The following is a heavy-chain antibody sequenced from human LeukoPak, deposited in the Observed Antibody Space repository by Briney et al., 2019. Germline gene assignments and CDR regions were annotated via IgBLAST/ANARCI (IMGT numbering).Heavy chain of an antibody. CDR1: GYTFTTFG. V-gene: IGHV1-18*01. D-gene: IGHD2-2*01. CDR2: ISAYTGKT. CDR3: ARVASTTCDCPDYFDY. J-gene: IGHJ4*02. Sequence: ASVKVSCKASGYTFTTFGITWVRQAPGQGLEWMGWISAYTGKTNSAPKFPGGGTMTTDTSKSTANMELRSLTSDDTAVYYCARVASTTCDCPDYFDYWGQGTLVTVSS.